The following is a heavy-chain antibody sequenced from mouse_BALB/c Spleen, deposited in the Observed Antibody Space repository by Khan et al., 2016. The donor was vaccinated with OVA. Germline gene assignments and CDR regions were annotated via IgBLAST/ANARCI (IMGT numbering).Heavy chain of an antibody. CDR3: ARPYYYRTNYATMDD. CDR1: GYTFTNYW. V-gene: IGHV1-63*02. J-gene: IGHJ4*01. D-gene: IGHD1-1*01. Sequence: QVQLQQSGAELVRPGTSVKMSCKAAGYTFTNYWIGWVNQRPGHGLEWIGDIYPGNGNTNYNEKFKGTATLTADTSSSTAYMQLSSLTSEDSAIYYCARPYYYRTNYATMDDWGQGTSVTASS. CDR2: IYPGNGNT.